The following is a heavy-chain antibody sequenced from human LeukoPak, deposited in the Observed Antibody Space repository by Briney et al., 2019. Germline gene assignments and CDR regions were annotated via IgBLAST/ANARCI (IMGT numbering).Heavy chain of an antibody. V-gene: IGHV1-69*06. CDR3: ARVSTMVRGVTHFNY. CDR2: IIPIFGTA. J-gene: IGHJ4*01. Sequence: ASVKVSCKASGGTFSSYAISWVRQAPGQGLEWMGGIIPIFGTANYAQKFQGRVTITADKSTSTAYMELSSLRSEDTAVYYCARVSTMVRGVTHFNYWGHDPMVTV. D-gene: IGHD3-10*01. CDR1: GGTFSSYA.